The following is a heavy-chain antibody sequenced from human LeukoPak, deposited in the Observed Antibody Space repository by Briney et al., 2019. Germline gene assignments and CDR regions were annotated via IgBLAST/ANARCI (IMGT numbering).Heavy chain of an antibody. CDR1: GGSISSYY. J-gene: IGHJ5*02. Sequence: SETLSLTCTVSGGSISSYYWSWIRQPPGKGLEWIGYIYYSGSTYYNPSLKSRVTISRDTSKNQFSLNLYSVTAADTAVYYCAGGLLVAWFDPWGQGTLVTVSS. D-gene: IGHD2-21*01. CDR3: AGGLLVAWFDP. V-gene: IGHV4-59*04. CDR2: IYYSGST.